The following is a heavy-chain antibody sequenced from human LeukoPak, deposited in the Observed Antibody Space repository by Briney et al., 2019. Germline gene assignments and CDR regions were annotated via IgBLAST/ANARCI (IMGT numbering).Heavy chain of an antibody. D-gene: IGHD2-2*01. Sequence: ASVKVSCKASGGTFSSYAISWVRQAPGQGLEWMGGIIPIFGTANYAQKFQGRVTITADESTSTAYMELSSLRSEDTAVYYCARLGEGYCSSTSCIPPFDYWGQGTLVTVSS. J-gene: IGHJ4*02. CDR2: IIPIFGTA. CDR1: GGTFSSYA. CDR3: ARLGEGYCSSTSCIPPFDY. V-gene: IGHV1-69*13.